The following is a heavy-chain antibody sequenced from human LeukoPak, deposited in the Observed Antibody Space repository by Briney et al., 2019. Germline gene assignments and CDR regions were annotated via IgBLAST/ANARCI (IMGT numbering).Heavy chain of an antibody. V-gene: IGHV3-48*03. CDR2: ISGSGSTM. Sequence: GGSLRLSCAASGFTFSSYEMNWVRQAPGKGLEWVSYISGSGSTMYYADSVKGRFTISRDNSKNSLYLQMNSLRTEDTALYYCAKVYYYDTSGYYSALDYWGQGTLVTVSS. CDR1: GFTFSSYE. J-gene: IGHJ4*02. D-gene: IGHD3-22*01. CDR3: AKVYYYDTSGYYSALDY.